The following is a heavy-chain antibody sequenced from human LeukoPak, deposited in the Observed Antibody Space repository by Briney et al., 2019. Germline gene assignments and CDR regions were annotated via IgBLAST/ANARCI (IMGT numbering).Heavy chain of an antibody. CDR3: ARGPRYYYGSGRIDY. V-gene: IGHV4-34*01. CDR2: INHSGST. D-gene: IGHD3-10*01. CDR1: GGSFRGYY. Sequence: SETLSLTCAVYGGSFRGYYWSWIRQPPGKGLEWIGEINHSGSTNYNPSLKSRVTISVDTSKNQFSLKLSSVTAADTAVYYCARGPRYYYGSGRIDYWGQGTLVTVCS. J-gene: IGHJ4*02.